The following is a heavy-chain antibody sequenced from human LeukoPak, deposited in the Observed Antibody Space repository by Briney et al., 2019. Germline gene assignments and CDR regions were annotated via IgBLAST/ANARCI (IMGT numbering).Heavy chain of an antibody. CDR2: ISVASNT. CDR3: AKDMTADAFDI. J-gene: IGHJ3*02. D-gene: IGHD3-16*01. V-gene: IGHV3-23*01. CDR1: GLAFSSYA. Sequence: PGGSLRLSCAASGLAFSSYAMSWVRQAPGKGLEWVSTISVASNTFYADSVKGRFTISRDNSRNTVYLQMTSLRADDTAVYYCAKDMTADAFDIWGQGTMVTVSS.